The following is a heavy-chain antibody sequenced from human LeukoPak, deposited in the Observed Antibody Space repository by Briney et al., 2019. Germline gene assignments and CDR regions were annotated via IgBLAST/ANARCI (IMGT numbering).Heavy chain of an antibody. Sequence: GESLRLSCAASGFTFSSYMMTWVRQAPGKGLEWVANIKPDGGEKFYVDSVRGRFTISRDNAKNSLYLQMNSLRAEDTAVYYCASSNYDSSGSSPDYWGQGTLVTVSS. CDR1: GFTFSSYM. CDR2: IKPDGGEK. D-gene: IGHD3-22*01. CDR3: ASSNYDSSGSSPDY. V-gene: IGHV3-7*01. J-gene: IGHJ4*02.